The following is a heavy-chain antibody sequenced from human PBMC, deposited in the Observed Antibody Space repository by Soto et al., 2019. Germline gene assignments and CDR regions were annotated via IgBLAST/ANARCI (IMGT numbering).Heavy chain of an antibody. Sequence: SETLSLTCTVSGGSISSYYWSWIRQPPGKGLEWIGYIYYSGSTNYNPSLKSRVTISVDTSKNQFSLKLSSVTAADTAVYYCARHGHRYSSSWYYFGYWGQGTLVTVSS. CDR3: ARHGHRYSSSWYYFGY. D-gene: IGHD6-13*01. CDR1: GGSISSYY. V-gene: IGHV4-59*08. CDR2: IYYSGST. J-gene: IGHJ4*02.